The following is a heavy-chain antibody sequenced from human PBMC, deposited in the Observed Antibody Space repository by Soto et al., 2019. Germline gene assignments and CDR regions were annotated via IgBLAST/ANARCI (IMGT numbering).Heavy chain of an antibody. D-gene: IGHD5-12*01. CDR1: GYTFTGYY. V-gene: IGHV1-2*02. Sequence: ASVKVSCKASGYTFTGYYMHWVRQAPGQGLEWMGWINPNSGGTNYAQKFQGRVTITRDTSISTAYMELSRLRSDDTAVYYCAVLVATIGGYWFDPWGQGTLVTVSS. CDR2: INPNSGGT. J-gene: IGHJ5*02. CDR3: AVLVATIGGYWFDP.